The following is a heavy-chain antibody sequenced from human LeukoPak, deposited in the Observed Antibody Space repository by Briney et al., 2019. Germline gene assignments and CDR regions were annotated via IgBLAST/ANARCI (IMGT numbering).Heavy chain of an antibody. CDR2: IQTDGST. Sequence: GGSLRLSCAASGFTFTNFWMNWVRQTPGKGLMWVSRIQTDGSTSYAESVKGRFTISRDNAKNTVYLQMNTLSAEDTAIYYCARGLHWNDFNWFDSWVQGTQVT. V-gene: IGHV3-74*01. J-gene: IGHJ5*01. CDR1: GFTFTNFW. D-gene: IGHD1-1*01. CDR3: ARGLHWNDFNWFDS.